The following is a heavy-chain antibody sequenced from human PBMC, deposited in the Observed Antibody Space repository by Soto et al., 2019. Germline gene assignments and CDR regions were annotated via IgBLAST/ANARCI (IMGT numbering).Heavy chain of an antibody. CDR2: IYSGTT. Sequence: PSETLSLTCAVSGGSIISGGYSWSWIRQPPGKGLEWIGYIYSGTTHYNPSLESRVTIAMDRSKNQVSLSLKSVTAADTAVYYCAGEDSGAFFDFWGQGTLVTVSS. V-gene: IGHV4-30-2*01. CDR1: GGSIISGGYS. CDR3: AGEDSGAFFDF. D-gene: IGHD2-15*01. J-gene: IGHJ4*02.